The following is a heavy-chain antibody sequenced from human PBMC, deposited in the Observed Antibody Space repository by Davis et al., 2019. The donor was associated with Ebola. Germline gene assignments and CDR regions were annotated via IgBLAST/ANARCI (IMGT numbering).Heavy chain of an antibody. CDR1: GGSVSSGSYY. V-gene: IGHV4-61*01. Sequence: PSETLSLTCTVSGGSVSSGSYYWSWIRQPPGKGLEWIGYIYYSGSTNYNPSLKSRVTISVDTSKNQFSLKLSSVTAADTAVYYCARVTRSFSYYYMDVWGKGTTVTVSS. D-gene: IGHD1-1*01. J-gene: IGHJ6*03. CDR2: IYYSGST. CDR3: ARVTRSFSYYYMDV.